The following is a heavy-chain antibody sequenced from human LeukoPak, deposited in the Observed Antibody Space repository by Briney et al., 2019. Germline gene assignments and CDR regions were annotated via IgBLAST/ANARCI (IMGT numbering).Heavy chain of an antibody. D-gene: IGHD6-13*01. J-gene: IGHJ4*02. CDR2: INPSGGST. Sequence: GASVKVSCKASGYTFTSYYMHWVRQAPGQGLEWMGIINPSGGSTSYTQKFQGRVAMTRDTSTSTVYMELSSLRSEDTAVYYCARDSGMKQQRDYFDYWGQGTLVTVSS. CDR3: ARDSGMKQQRDYFDY. V-gene: IGHV1-46*01. CDR1: GYTFTSYY.